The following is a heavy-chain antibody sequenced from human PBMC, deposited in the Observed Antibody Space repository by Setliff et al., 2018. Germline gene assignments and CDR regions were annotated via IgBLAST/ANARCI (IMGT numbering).Heavy chain of an antibody. CDR3: AGGSYRYEVVIDY. J-gene: IGHJ4*02. V-gene: IGHV5-51*01. CDR1: GYSFTSYW. CDR2: IYPGDSDT. Sequence: GESLKISCKGSGYSFTSYWIGWVRQMPGKGLEWTGIIYPGDSDTRYSPSFQGQVTISADKSISTAYLQWSSLKASDTAMYYCAGGSYRYEVVIDYWGQGTLVTVSS. D-gene: IGHD3-16*02.